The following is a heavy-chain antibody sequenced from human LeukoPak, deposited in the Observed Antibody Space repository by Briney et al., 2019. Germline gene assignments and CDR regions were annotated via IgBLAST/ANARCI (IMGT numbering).Heavy chain of an antibody. Sequence: ASVKVSCKGSGYTFTDYYLHWVRQAPGQGLEWVGYINPRDGGTSSPQNFRGRVAMTTDASSSTAYMELSRLTSDDTAIYYCAREGNGLLSKDLDYWGQGTLVTVSS. CDR2: INPRDGGT. J-gene: IGHJ4*02. D-gene: IGHD2-15*01. CDR3: AREGNGLLSKDLDY. CDR1: GYTFTDYY. V-gene: IGHV1-2*02.